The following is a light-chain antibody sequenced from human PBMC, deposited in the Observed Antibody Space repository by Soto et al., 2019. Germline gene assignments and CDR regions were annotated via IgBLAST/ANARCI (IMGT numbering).Light chain of an antibody. CDR1: QSISTY. J-gene: IGKJ4*01. CDR2: AAS. V-gene: IGKV1-39*01. CDR3: QQSYSAPIT. Sequence: DIQMTQSPSSLSASVGDRVTITCRASQSISTYLNWYQQKPGNAPNLLIYAASSLQSGVPSRFSGSGSGTEFTLTISSLQPEDFATYYCQQSYSAPITFGGGTKVEIK.